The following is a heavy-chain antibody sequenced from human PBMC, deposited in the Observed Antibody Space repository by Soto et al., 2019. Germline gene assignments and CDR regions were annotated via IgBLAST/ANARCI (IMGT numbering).Heavy chain of an antibody. V-gene: IGHV3-21*01. CDR2: ISSSSSYI. CDR3: ARDGRLGDTIFGPGFMAV. D-gene: IGHD3-3*01. J-gene: IGHJ6*02. CDR1: GFTFSSYS. Sequence: EVQLVESGGGLVKPGGSLRLSCAASGFTFSSYSMNWVRQAPGKGLEWVSSISSSSSYIYYADSVKGRFTISRDNAKNSLYLQRNSLRAEDTAVYYCARDGRLGDTIFGPGFMAVWGQGTTVTVSS.